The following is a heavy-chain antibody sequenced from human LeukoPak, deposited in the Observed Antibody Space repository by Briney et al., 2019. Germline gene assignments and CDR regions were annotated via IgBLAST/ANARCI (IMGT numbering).Heavy chain of an antibody. J-gene: IGHJ5*02. Sequence: SETLSLTCTISGGSISSGYYWGWIRQPPGKGLEWIGSIYHSGRTYYNPSLKSRVTISVDTSKNQFSLKLSSVTAADTAVYYCATEVGQWLVRTWGQGTLVTVSS. D-gene: IGHD6-19*01. V-gene: IGHV4-38-2*02. CDR1: GGSISSGYY. CDR3: ATEVGQWLVRT. CDR2: IYHSGRT.